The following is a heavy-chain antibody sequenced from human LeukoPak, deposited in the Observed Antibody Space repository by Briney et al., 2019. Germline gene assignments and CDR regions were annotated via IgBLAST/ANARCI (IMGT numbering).Heavy chain of an antibody. Sequence: PGGSLRLSCTTSGFTFNIYWMSWVRQAPGKGLEWVANIKQDGSEKYYVDSVKGRYTISRDNAKNSLYLQMNSLRAEDTAVYFCAREDGYCSGGNCYSYFDSWGQGTLVTVSS. CDR2: IKQDGSEK. D-gene: IGHD2-15*01. V-gene: IGHV3-7*01. CDR1: GFTFNIYW. CDR3: AREDGYCSGGNCYSYFDS. J-gene: IGHJ4*02.